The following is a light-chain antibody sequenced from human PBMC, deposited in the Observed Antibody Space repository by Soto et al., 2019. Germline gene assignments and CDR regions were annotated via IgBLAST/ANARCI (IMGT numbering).Light chain of an antibody. CDR1: SSDVGGYNY. V-gene: IGLV2-14*01. CDR2: AVS. CDR3: CSYTNNNTLV. J-gene: IGLJ1*01. Sequence: QSVLTQLASVSGSPGQSIAISCTGTSSDVGGYNYVSWYQQHPGKAPKVLFYAVSNRPSGVSNRFSGSKSDNTASLTISGXXXXXXXXYFCCSYTNNNTLVFGTGTKLTV.